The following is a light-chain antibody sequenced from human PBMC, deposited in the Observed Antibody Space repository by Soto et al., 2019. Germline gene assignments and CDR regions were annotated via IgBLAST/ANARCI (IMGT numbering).Light chain of an antibody. Sequence: EIVLTQSPDTLSLSPGERATLSCRASQCVSTNSLAWYQQKPAHDPRPLIYAAASRATGTTDRLSGSGSWTEFTLIISRMAHEDFAVYYCQQYGSSVLTFGGGTKVDI. CDR3: QQYGSSVLT. J-gene: IGKJ4*01. CDR2: AAA. V-gene: IGKV3-20*01. CDR1: QCVSTNS.